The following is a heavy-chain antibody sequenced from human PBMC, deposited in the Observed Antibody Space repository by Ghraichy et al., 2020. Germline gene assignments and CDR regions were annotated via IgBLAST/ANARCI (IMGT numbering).Heavy chain of an antibody. D-gene: IGHD4-23*01. CDR2: ISSSSKTI. J-gene: IGHJ6*02. CDR1: EFTFDGYP. Sequence: GGSLRLSCAVSEFTFDGYPMTWVRQAPGRGLEWVSHISSSSKTISYADSVKGRFTVSRDNAKNSLFLQMNSLRDEDTAVYYCARASRVVRFYYYDALDVWGQGTTVTVSS. V-gene: IGHV3-48*02. CDR3: ARASRVVRFYYYDALDV.